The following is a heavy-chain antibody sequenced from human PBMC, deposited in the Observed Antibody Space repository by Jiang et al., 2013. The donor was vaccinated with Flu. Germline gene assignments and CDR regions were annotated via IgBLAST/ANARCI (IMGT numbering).Heavy chain of an antibody. CDR3: ARGRYSNTDY. J-gene: IGHJ4*02. V-gene: IGHV4-59*08. Sequence: GLVKPSETLSLTCTVSGGSISSYYWSWIRQPSGKGLEWIGYIYYSGSTNYNPSLKSRVTISVDTSKNQFSLKLSSVTAADTAVYYCARGRYSNTDYWGQGTLVTVSS. CDR2: IYYSGST. CDR1: GGSISSYY. D-gene: IGHD6-13*01.